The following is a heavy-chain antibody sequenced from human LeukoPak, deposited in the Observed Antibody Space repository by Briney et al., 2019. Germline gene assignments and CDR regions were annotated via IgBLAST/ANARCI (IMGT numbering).Heavy chain of an antibody. CDR1: GGSISSGGYY. D-gene: IGHD1-1*01. CDR3: ARDPMNGYYYYGMDV. CDR2: IYYSGST. V-gene: IGHV4-31*03. J-gene: IGHJ6*02. Sequence: PSETLSLTCTVSGGSISSGGYYWSWIRQHPGKGLEWIGYIYYSGSTYYNPSLKSRVTISVDTSKNQFSLKLSSVTAADTAVYYCARDPMNGYYYYGMDVWGQGTTVTVSS.